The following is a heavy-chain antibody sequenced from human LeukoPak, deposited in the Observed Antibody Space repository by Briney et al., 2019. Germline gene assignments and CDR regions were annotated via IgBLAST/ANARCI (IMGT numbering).Heavy chain of an antibody. V-gene: IGHV4-39*07. CDR3: ARVVDYDYLTRFDY. CDR2: IYHSGST. J-gene: IGHJ4*02. D-gene: IGHD3-16*01. CDR1: GGSISSTTYY. Sequence: SETLSLTCAVSGGSISSTTYYWGWIRQPPGKGLEWIGSIYHSGSTNYNPSLKSRVTISVDKSKNQFSLKLSSVTAADTAVYYCARVVDYDYLTRFDYWGQGTLVTVSS.